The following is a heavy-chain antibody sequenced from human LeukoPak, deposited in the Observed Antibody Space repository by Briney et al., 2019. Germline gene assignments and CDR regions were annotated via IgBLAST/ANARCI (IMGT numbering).Heavy chain of an antibody. Sequence: QPGGSLRLSCAAPGFMFHDYAIHWVRQAPGKGLEWVSLISGDGGSTFHADSVKGRFTISRDNSKNSLYLQMNSLRSDDTALYYCARESESSGWYDYWGQGTLVTVSS. CDR3: ARESESSGWYDY. CDR1: GFMFHDYA. V-gene: IGHV3-43*02. D-gene: IGHD6-19*01. J-gene: IGHJ4*02. CDR2: ISGDGGST.